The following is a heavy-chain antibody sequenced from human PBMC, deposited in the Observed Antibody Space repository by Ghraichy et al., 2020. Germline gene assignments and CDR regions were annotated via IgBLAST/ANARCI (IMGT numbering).Heavy chain of an antibody. V-gene: IGHV2-70*11. CDR1: GFSLSTSGMC. CDR3: ARIQLNYDILTGYYPAGFDY. D-gene: IGHD3-9*01. CDR2: IDWDDDK. Sequence: SGPTLVKPTQTLTLTCTFSGFSLSTSGMCVSWIRQPPGKALEWLARIDWDDDKYYSTSLKTRLTISKDTSKNQVVLTMTNMDPVDTATYYCARIQLNYDILTGYYPAGFDYWGQGTLVTVSS. J-gene: IGHJ4*02.